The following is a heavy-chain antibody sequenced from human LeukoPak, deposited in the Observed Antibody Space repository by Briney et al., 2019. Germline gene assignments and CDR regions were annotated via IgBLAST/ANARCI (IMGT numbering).Heavy chain of an antibody. D-gene: IGHD3-22*01. Sequence: ASVKVSCKVSGYTLTELSMHWVRQAPGKGLEWMGGFDPEDGETIYAQKFQGRVTMTEDTSTDTAYMELSSLRSDDTAVYYCARGIQSPSFHYDSSGYYYDYWGQGTLVTVSS. CDR3: ARGIQSPSFHYDSSGYYYDY. CDR2: FDPEDGET. V-gene: IGHV1-24*01. J-gene: IGHJ4*02. CDR1: GYTLTELS.